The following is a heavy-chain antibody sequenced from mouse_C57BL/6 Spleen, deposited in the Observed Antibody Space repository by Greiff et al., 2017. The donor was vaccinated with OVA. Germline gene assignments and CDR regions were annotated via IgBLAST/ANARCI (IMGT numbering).Heavy chain of an antibody. V-gene: IGHV5-17*01. CDR2: ISSGSSTI. D-gene: IGHD1-1*02. CDR1: GFTFSDYG. J-gene: IGHJ3*01. CDR3: ACPAITMGGFAY. Sequence: DVKLVESGGGLVKPGGSLKLSCAASGFTFSDYGMHWVRQAPEKGLEWVAYISSGSSTIYYADKVKGRFTLSRDNAKNTLLLQMTSLRSEDTALDYCACPAITMGGFAYWGQGTPVTVSA.